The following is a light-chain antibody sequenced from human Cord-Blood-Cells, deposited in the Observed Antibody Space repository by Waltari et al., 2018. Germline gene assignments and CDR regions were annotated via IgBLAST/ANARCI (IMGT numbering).Light chain of an antibody. Sequence: QSALTQPVSVSGSPGQSITISCTGNSSDVGSYNLVSWYQQHPGKAPKLMIYEVSKRPSGVSNRFSGSKAGNTASLTISGLQAEDEADYYCCSYAGSVVFGGGTNLTVL. CDR3: CSYAGSVV. CDR1: SSDVGSYNL. J-gene: IGLJ2*01. V-gene: IGLV2-23*02. CDR2: EVS.